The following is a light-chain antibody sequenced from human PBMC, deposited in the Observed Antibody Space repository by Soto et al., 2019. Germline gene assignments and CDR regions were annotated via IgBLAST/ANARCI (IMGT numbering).Light chain of an antibody. J-gene: IGKJ5*01. CDR3: QQYGNPLIT. CDR2: GAS. V-gene: IGKV3-20*01. Sequence: ETVVTQSPGALSLSPGVRATLSCRASQSVRNNYLAWYQQKPGQAPRLLISGASSRAAGIPDRFSGSGSETGFALSICRLEPEDFALYFCQQYGNPLITFGQGARLEI. CDR1: QSVRNNY.